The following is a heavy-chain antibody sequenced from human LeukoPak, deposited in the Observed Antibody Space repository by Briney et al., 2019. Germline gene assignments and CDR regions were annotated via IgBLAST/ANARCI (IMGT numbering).Heavy chain of an antibody. D-gene: IGHD3-22*01. CDR1: GGSFSGYY. CDR3: ARDHYYDSSGYYYRYYYYGMDV. V-gene: IGHV4-34*01. CDR2: INHSGST. Sequence: SETLSLTCAVYGGSFSGYYWSWIRQPPGKGLEWIGEINHSGSTNYNPSLKGRVTISVDTSKNQFPLKLSSVTAADTAVYYCARDHYYDSSGYYYRYYYYGMDVWGQGTTVTVSS. J-gene: IGHJ6*02.